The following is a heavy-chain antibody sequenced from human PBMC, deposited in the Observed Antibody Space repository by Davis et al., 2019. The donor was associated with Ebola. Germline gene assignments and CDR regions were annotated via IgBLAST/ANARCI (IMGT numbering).Heavy chain of an antibody. CDR1: GFTFSSYC. CDR3: AKDRVRGGMGYFDH. V-gene: IGHV3-30*18. D-gene: IGHD3-10*01. CDR2: ITSDGSNK. J-gene: IGHJ4*02. Sequence: GESLKISCAASGFTFSSYCMHWVRQAPGKGLEWVAGITSDGSNKHYADSVKGRFTISRDNSKNTLYLQMNSLRAEDTAVYYSAKDRVRGGMGYFDHWGQGTLVTVSS.